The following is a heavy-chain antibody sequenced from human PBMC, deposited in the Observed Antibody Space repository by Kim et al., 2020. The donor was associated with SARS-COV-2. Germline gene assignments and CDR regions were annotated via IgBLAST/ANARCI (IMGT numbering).Heavy chain of an antibody. CDR1: GFTFSSYA. Sequence: GGSLRLSCAASGFTFSSYAMHWVRQAPGKGLEWVAVISYDGSNKYYADSVKGRFTISRDNSKNTLYLQMNSLRAEDTAVYYCARAGRNYYYYYYMDVWGKGTTVTVSS. CDR3: ARAGRNYYYYYYMDV. J-gene: IGHJ6*03. CDR2: ISYDGSNK. V-gene: IGHV3-30-3*01.